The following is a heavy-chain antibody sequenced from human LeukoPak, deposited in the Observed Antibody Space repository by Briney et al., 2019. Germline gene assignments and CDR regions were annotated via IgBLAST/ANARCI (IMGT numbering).Heavy chain of an antibody. D-gene: IGHD2-8*01. Sequence: GASVKVSCKASGYTFTSYAISWVRQAPGQGLEWMGGIIPIFGTANYAQKFQGRVTITTDESTSTAYMELSSLRSEDTAVYYCARGALMVYAGYGGYFDYWGQGTLVTVSS. CDR3: ARGALMVYAGYGGYFDY. V-gene: IGHV1-69*05. J-gene: IGHJ4*02. CDR2: IIPIFGTA. CDR1: GYTFTSYA.